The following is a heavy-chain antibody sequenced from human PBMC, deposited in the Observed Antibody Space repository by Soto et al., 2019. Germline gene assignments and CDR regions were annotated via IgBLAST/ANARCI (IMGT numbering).Heavy chain of an antibody. CDR1: GGSFSGYY. D-gene: IGHD2-2*01. J-gene: IGHJ4*02. V-gene: IGHV4-34*01. Sequence: SETLSLTCAVYGGSFSGYYWSWIRQPPGKGLEWIGEINHSGSTNYNPSLKSRVTISVDTSRNQFYLKLSSETAADTAVYYCARGNCSSTSCYPYFDYWGQGTLVTVSS. CDR2: INHSGST. CDR3: ARGNCSSTSCYPYFDY.